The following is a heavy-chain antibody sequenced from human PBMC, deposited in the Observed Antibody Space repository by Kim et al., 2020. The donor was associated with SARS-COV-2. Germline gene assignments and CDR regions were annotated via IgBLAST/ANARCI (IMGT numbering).Heavy chain of an antibody. D-gene: IGHD3-9*01. Sequence: GGSLRLSCAASGFTFDDYAMHWVRQAPGKGLEWVSGISWNSGSIGYADSVKGRFTISRDNAKNSLYLQMNSLRAEDTALYYCAKASDYDILTGNTDHFHYWGQGTLVTVSS. J-gene: IGHJ4*02. CDR3: AKASDYDILTGNTDHFHY. CDR2: ISWNSGSI. CDR1: GFTFDDYA. V-gene: IGHV3-9*01.